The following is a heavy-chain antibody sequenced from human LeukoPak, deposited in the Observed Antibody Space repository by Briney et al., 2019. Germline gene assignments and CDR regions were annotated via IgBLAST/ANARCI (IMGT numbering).Heavy chain of an antibody. Sequence: GGSLRLSCAASGFTFSSPGMNWVRQAPGKGLEWVSSISRDSASKFYADSVRGRFTISRDNAKNSLYLQMNSLRAEDTAVYYCAKYQTGTWTSYDSSDIWGQGTLVTVSS. CDR1: GFTFSSPG. CDR2: ISRDSASK. D-gene: IGHD1-7*01. J-gene: IGHJ3*02. CDR3: AKYQTGTWTSYDSSDI. V-gene: IGHV3-21*01.